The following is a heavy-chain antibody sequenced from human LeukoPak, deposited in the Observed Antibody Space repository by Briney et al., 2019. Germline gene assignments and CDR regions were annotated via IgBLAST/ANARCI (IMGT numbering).Heavy chain of an antibody. J-gene: IGHJ4*02. CDR1: GFTFSSYA. D-gene: IGHD3-16*02. CDR2: IGPSGTAI. V-gene: IGHV3-48*01. Sequence: GGSLRLSCAASGFTFSSYAMNWVRQAPGRGLEWVSYIGPSGTAIYYADSVKGRFTISRDNARNSLFLQMNSLRAEDTAVYYCARGTVITFGGVIVIPLPFDYWGQGTLVTVSS. CDR3: ARGTVITFGGVIVIPLPFDY.